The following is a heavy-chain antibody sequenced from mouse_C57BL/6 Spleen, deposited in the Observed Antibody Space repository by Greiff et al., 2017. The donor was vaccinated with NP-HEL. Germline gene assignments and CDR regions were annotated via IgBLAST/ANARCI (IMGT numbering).Heavy chain of an antibody. D-gene: IGHD5-2*01. CDR2: IDPETGGT. CDR1: GYTFTDYE. J-gene: IGHJ1*03. CDR3: TRWNIWYFDV. V-gene: IGHV1-15*01. Sequence: VKLMESGAELVRPGASVTLSCKASGYTFTDYEMHWVKQTPVHGLEWIGAIDPETGGTAYNQKFKGEAILTADKSSSTAYMELRSLTSEDSAVYYCTRWNIWYFDVWGTGTTVTVSS.